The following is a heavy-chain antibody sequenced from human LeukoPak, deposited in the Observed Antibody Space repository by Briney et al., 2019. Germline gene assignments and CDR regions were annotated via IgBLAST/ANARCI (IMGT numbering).Heavy chain of an antibody. Sequence: GGSLRLSCAASGFTFSSFCMSWIRPAPGKGLGWVANIKEDGREKYYVDSVKGRFTISRDNAKNSLYLQMNNLKAEDTAMYYCVRFMRGTIGGDNWGQGTLVTVSA. CDR3: VRFMRGTIGGDN. D-gene: IGHD3-16*01. J-gene: IGHJ4*02. CDR1: GFTFSSFC. CDR2: IKEDGREK. V-gene: IGHV3-7*01.